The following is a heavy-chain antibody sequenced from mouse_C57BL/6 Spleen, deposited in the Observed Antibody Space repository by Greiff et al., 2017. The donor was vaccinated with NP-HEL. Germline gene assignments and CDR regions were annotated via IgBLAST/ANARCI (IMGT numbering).Heavy chain of an antibody. D-gene: IGHD3-2*02. CDR3: AREQLRLPMDY. Sequence: EVQLQESGPGLVKPSQSLSLTCSVTGYSITSGYYWNWIRQFPGNKLEWMGYISYDGSNNYNPSLKNRISITRDTSKNQFCLKLNSVTTEDTATYYCAREQLRLPMDYWGQGTSVTVSS. J-gene: IGHJ4*01. V-gene: IGHV3-6*01. CDR1: GYSITSGYY. CDR2: ISYDGSN.